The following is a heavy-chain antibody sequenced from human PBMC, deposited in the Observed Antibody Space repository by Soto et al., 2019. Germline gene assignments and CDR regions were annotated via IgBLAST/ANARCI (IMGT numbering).Heavy chain of an antibody. CDR2: IRSKAYGGTT. CDR3: TRDCPKELEPRHAFDI. J-gene: IGHJ3*02. CDR1: GFTFGDYA. Sequence: GGSLRLSCTASGFTFGDYAMSWFRQAPGKGLEWVGFIRSKAYGGTTEYAASVKGRFTISRDDSKSIAYLQMNSLKTEDTAVYYCTRDCPKELEPRHAFDIWGQGTMVTVSS. V-gene: IGHV3-49*03. D-gene: IGHD1-1*01.